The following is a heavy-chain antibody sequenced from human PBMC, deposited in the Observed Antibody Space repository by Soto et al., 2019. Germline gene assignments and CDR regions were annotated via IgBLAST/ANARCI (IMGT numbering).Heavy chain of an antibody. CDR2: IIPIFGTA. Sequence: QVQLVQSGAEVKKPGSSVKVSCKASGGTFSSYAISWVRQAPGQGLEWIGGIIPIFGTANYAQKFQGRVTITADESTMAAYMEPRSMSTEDTAVYLGASPALVPAAIRYCSCGSCAAIYSMDVWGQGTTVTVSS. CDR1: GGTFSSYA. J-gene: IGHJ6*02. D-gene: IGHD2-15*01. V-gene: IGHV1-69*01. CDR3: ASPALVPAAIRYCSCGSCAAIYSMDV.